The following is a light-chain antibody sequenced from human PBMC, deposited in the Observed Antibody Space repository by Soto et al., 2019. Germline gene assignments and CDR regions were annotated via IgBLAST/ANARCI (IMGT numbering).Light chain of an antibody. J-gene: IGLJ1*01. V-gene: IGLV2-11*01. CDR1: TSDVGGYNY. CDR3: CSYAGVYTYV. Sequence: QSALTQPRSVSGSPGQSVTSSCAGTTSDVGGYNYVSWYQQHPGKAPKVMIYDVSKLPSGVPDRFSGSKSGNTASLTISGLQAEDEADYYCCSYAGVYTYVFGTGTKVTVL. CDR2: DVS.